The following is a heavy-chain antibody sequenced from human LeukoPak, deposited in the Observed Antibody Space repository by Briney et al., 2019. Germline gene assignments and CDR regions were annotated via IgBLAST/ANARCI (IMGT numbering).Heavy chain of an antibody. D-gene: IGHD3-22*01. Sequence: GGSLRLSCAASGFTFSSYSMNWVRQAPGKGLEWVSYISSSSSTIYYADSVKGRFTISRDNAKNSLYLQMNSLRAEDTAVYYCARSYYYDNSGYPNFDYWGQGTLVTVSS. CDR2: ISSSSSTI. CDR1: GFTFSSYS. V-gene: IGHV3-48*04. CDR3: ARSYYYDNSGYPNFDY. J-gene: IGHJ4*02.